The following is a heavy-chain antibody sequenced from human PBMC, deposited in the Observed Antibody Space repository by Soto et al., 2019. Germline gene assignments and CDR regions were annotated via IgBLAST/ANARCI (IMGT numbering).Heavy chain of an antibody. J-gene: IGHJ5*02. V-gene: IGHV3-21*01. CDR3: ARDFIPLGYCSGGSCYTSS. CDR2: ISSSSSYI. CDR1: GLTFSIYR. Sequence: GGSLRLSCLASGLTFSIYRMNLVLQAQGKGLDWVSSISSSSSYIYYGSSVKGRFTISRDNAKNSLYLQMNSLRAEDTAVYYCARDFIPLGYCSGGSCYTSSWGQGTLVTVSS. D-gene: IGHD2-15*01.